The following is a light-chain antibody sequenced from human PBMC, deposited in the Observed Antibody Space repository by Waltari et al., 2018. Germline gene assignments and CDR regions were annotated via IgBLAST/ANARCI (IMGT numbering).Light chain of an antibody. CDR3: CSYGSSSSWV. CDR1: SSDVGSYNL. Sequence: QSALTQPASVSGSPGQSTTISCSGTSSDVGSYNLVSWYQHHPGKAPKLIIFEVSKRPSGVSNRFSASKSGNTASLTVSGLQAEDEADYYCCSYGSSSSWVFGGGTKLTVL. CDR2: EVS. J-gene: IGLJ3*02. V-gene: IGLV2-23*02.